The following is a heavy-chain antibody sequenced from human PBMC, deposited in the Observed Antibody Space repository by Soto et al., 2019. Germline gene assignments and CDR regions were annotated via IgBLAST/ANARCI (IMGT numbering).Heavy chain of an antibody. Sequence: ASVKVSCKASGYTFTGYYMHWVRQAPGQGLEWMGWINPNSGGTNYAQKFQGWVTMTRDTSISTAYMELSRLRSDDTAVYYCAREPRSGSLYYFDYWGQGTLVTVSS. CDR2: INPNSGGT. J-gene: IGHJ4*02. CDR1: GYTFTGYY. CDR3: AREPRSGSLYYFDY. V-gene: IGHV1-2*04. D-gene: IGHD5-12*01.